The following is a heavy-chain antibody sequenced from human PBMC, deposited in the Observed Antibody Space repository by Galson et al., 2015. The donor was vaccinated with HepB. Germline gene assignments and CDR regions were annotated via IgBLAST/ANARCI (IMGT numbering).Heavy chain of an antibody. CDR3: VSHSPPYRVGSGHYFGMPGSFDY. D-gene: IGHD2/OR15-2a*01. V-gene: IGHV1-69*02. CDR2: ILPILGLT. J-gene: IGHJ4*02. CDR1: GGTFNDYT. Sequence: SVKVSCKASGGTFNDYTITWVRQAPGQGLEWVGRILPILGLTNYAQRFQDRVTITADKSTGTAYLELSSLRSEDTAVYYCVSHSPPYRVGSGHYFGMPGSFDYWGQGALVTVSS.